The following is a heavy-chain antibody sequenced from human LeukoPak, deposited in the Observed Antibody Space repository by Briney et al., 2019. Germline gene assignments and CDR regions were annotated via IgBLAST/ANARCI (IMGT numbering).Heavy chain of an antibody. J-gene: IGHJ4*02. CDR2: INSDGSST. Sequence: PGGSLRLSCAASGFTFSSYEMNWVRQAPGKGLVWVSRINSDGSSTSYAGPVKGRFTISRDNAKDTLFLQMTSLTAEDTAVYYCAREDPNSWYLYYFDSWGQGTQVTVSS. D-gene: IGHD6-13*01. V-gene: IGHV3-74*01. CDR3: AREDPNSWYLYYFDS. CDR1: GFTFSSYE.